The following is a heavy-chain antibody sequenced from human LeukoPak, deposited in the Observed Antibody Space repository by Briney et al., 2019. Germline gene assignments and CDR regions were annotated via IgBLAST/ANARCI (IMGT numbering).Heavy chain of an antibody. V-gene: IGHV3-21*01. CDR1: GFTFSNYN. J-gene: IGHJ6*03. CDR2: VTSSGTYT. D-gene: IGHD1-26*01. CDR3: ARDPYSGNYGTYYYYYMDV. Sequence: PGGSLRLSCADSGFTFSNYNMNWVRQAPGKAMEWVSSVTSSGTYTFYADSVKGRFTISRDNAKNSLYLQMDSLGPEDTAVYYCARDPYSGNYGTYYYYYMDVWGKGTTVTISS.